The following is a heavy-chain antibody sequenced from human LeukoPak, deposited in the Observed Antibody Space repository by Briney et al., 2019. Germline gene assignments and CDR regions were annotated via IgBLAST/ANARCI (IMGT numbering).Heavy chain of an antibody. CDR1: GYTFTSYD. CDR2: IIPIFGTA. CDR3: ARGPEYSSSSGYFDY. D-gene: IGHD6-6*01. Sequence: GASVKVSCKASGYTFTSYDISWVRQAPGQGLEWMGRIIPIFGTANYAQKFQGRVTITTDESTSTAYMELSSLRSEDTAVYYCARGPEYSSSSGYFDYWGQGTLVTVSS. V-gene: IGHV1-69*05. J-gene: IGHJ4*02.